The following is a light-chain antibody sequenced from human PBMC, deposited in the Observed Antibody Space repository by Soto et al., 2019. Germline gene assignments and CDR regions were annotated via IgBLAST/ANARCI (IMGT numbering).Light chain of an antibody. CDR2: DAS. CDR1: QSISSW. V-gene: IGKV1-5*01. Sequence: DIQMTQSPSTLSASVGDRVTITYRASQSISSWLAWYQQKPGKAPKLLIYDASSLESGVPSRFSGSGSGTEFTLTISSLQPDDFATYYCQQYNSYRFTFGPGTKVDIK. CDR3: QQYNSYRFT. J-gene: IGKJ3*01.